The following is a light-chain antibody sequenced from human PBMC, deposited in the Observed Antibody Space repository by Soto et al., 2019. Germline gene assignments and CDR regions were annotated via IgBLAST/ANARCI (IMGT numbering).Light chain of an antibody. J-gene: IGLJ1*01. V-gene: IGLV1-40*01. Sequence: QLVLTQPPSVSGAPGQRVTISCTGSTSNIGADYGVHWYQQFPGTAPKLLIYGNNNRPSGVPDRFSGSKSGTSASLAITGLQSADEADYYCQSYDSSLSGSTYIFGTGTKPTVL. CDR3: QSYDSSLSGSTYI. CDR1: TSNIGADYG. CDR2: GNN.